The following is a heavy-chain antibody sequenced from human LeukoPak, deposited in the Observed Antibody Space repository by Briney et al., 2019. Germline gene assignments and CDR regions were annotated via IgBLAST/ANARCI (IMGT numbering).Heavy chain of an antibody. CDR3: AKGRPGEI. J-gene: IGHJ3*02. CDR2: IPYDGRNK. V-gene: IGHV3-30*19. Sequence: RWALRPSCAASGFTFSIYGMHWVRPAPGKGLDWVAFIPYDGRNKYYADSLNGRFTLSTDNSKNTLYPQMTSLRAEDTDVYYCAKGRPGEIWGKGTMVTVSS. CDR1: GFTFSIYG. D-gene: IGHD7-27*01.